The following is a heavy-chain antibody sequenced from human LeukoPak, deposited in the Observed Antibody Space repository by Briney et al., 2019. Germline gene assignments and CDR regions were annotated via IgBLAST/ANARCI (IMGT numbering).Heavy chain of an antibody. CDR2: IIPIFGTE. CDR3: ARDHSSGRYYYYYYMDV. CDR1: GGTFSSYA. V-gene: IGHV1-69*05. Sequence: SVKVSCKASGGTFSSYAISWVPQAPGQGLEWMGRIIPIFGTENYAQKFQGRVTITTDESTSTAYMELSSLRSEDTAVYYCARDHSSGRYYYYYYMDVWGKGTTVTVSS. J-gene: IGHJ6*03. D-gene: IGHD6-19*01.